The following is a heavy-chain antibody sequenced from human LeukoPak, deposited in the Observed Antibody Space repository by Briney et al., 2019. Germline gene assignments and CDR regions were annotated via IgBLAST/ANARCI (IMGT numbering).Heavy chain of an antibody. CDR3: ASSQTDCSSTSCYTNDAFDI. Sequence: KPSETLSLTCTVSGGSISSGGYYWSWIRQHPGKGLEWLGYIYYSGSTYYNPSLKSLVTISVDTSKNQFSLKLSSVTAADTAVYYCASSQTDCSSTSCYTNDAFDIWGQGTMVTVSS. CDR2: IYYSGST. CDR1: GGSISSGGYY. D-gene: IGHD2-2*02. J-gene: IGHJ3*02. V-gene: IGHV4-31*01.